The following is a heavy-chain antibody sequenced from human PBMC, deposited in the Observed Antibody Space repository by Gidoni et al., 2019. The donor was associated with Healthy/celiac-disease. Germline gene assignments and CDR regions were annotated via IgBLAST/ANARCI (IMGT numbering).Heavy chain of an antibody. J-gene: IGHJ5*02. D-gene: IGHD4-17*01. CDR1: GFTFSSYG. CDR2: IWYDGSNK. V-gene: IGHV3-33*01. Sequence: QVQLVESGGGVVQPGRSLRLSCAASGFTFSSYGMHWVRQAPGKGLEWVAVIWYDGSNKYYADSVKGRFTISRDNSKNTLYLQMNSLRAEDTAVYYCARDMETTSRWFDPWGQGTLVTVSS. CDR3: ARDMETTSRWFDP.